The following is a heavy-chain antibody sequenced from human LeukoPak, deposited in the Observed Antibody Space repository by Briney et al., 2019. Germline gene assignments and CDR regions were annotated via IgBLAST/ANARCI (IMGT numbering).Heavy chain of an antibody. Sequence: PSQTLSLTCAVSGGSISSRGYSWRWIRQPPGKGLEWIGYIYHSGSTYYNPSLKSRVTISVDRSKNQFSLKLSSVTAADTAVSYCARGLAAAGNSYFDYWGQGTLVTVSS. CDR1: GGSISSRGYS. V-gene: IGHV4-30-2*01. D-gene: IGHD6-13*01. CDR3: ARGLAAAGNSYFDY. CDR2: IYHSGST. J-gene: IGHJ4*02.